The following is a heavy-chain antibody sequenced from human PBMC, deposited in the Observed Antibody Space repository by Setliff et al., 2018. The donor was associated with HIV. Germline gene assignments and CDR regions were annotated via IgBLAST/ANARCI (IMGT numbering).Heavy chain of an antibody. J-gene: IGHJ6*03. Sequence: GGSLRLSCAASGFSVSSNYMSWVRQAPGKGLEWVSSISSTSSYIYYADSVKGRFTISRDNAKNSLYLQMNSLRAEDTAVYYCARGYCSSTSCYYYMDVWGKGTTVTVSS. CDR1: GFSVSSNY. V-gene: IGHV3-21*01. CDR2: ISSTSSYI. D-gene: IGHD2-2*01. CDR3: ARGYCSSTSCYYYMDV.